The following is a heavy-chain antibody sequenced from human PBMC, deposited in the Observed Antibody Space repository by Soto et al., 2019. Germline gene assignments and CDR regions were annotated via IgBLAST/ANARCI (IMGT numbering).Heavy chain of an antibody. CDR1: GDAVRSVSYY. CDR3: GRQYDFWSPYYYTMDV. J-gene: IGHJ6*02. Sequence: PSGSMSVRCSVSGDAVRSVSYYWGWVRQTPGKGLEWIGNIYYTGHTFYNPSLKSRVIISLDTSKNQFSLNLTSATAADTAVYFCGRQYDFWSPYYYTMDVWGQGTTVTVS. D-gene: IGHD3-3*01. CDR2: IYYTGHT. V-gene: IGHV4-39*01.